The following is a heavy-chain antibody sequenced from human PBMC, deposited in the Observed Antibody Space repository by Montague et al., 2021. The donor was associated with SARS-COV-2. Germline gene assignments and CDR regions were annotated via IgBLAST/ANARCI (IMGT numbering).Heavy chain of an antibody. D-gene: IGHD1-26*01. CDR2: YYSGST. J-gene: IGHJ5*02. Sequence: SETRSLTCTVSGASINSRYWSWIRQPPGKGLEWIGYYYSGSTKYNPSLKSRVNISVDTSKNQFSVKVTSVTAADTAVYYCARQGGSNYGWFDPWGQGTLVTVSS. V-gene: IGHV4-59*08. CDR3: ARQGGSNYGWFDP. CDR1: GASINSRY.